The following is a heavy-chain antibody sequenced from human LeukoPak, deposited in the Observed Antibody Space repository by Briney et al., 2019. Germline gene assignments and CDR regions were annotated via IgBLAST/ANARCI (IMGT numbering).Heavy chain of an antibody. D-gene: IGHD3-22*01. J-gene: IGHJ4*02. V-gene: IGHV4-61*01. CDR2: IYHTGSA. Sequence: SSETLSLTCTVSGGSVSSGSYYWSWIRQSPGKGLEWVGYIYHTGSATYKPSLKSRVTLSLDTSKNQFSLRLNSVTAADTAVYYCARGRGDSKGTSFDFWGQGTLVTVSS. CDR1: GGSVSSGSYY. CDR3: ARGRGDSKGTSFDF.